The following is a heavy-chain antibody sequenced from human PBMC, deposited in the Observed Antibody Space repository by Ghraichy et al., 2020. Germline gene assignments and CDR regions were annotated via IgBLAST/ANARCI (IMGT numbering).Heavy chain of an antibody. D-gene: IGHD4-23*01. CDR2: ISWIGDK. V-gene: IGHV2-5*01. Sequence: SGPTLVKPTQTLTLTCTLSGVSLTTSGVGVGWIRQPPGKALEWLAFISWIGDKRYRSSLKSRLTITRVTSENQVVLTMTNMDPVDTATYFCAHNPDIDYSGNLGYFDYWGQGTLVTVSS. CDR1: GVSLTTSGVG. J-gene: IGHJ4*02. CDR3: AHNPDIDYSGNLGYFDY.